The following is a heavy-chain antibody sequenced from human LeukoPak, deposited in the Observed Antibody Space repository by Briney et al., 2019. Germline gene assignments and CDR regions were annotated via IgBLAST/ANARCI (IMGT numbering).Heavy chain of an antibody. CDR3: ARGAVAGSLYYYMDV. V-gene: IGHV1-8*03. D-gene: IGHD6-19*01. CDR2: MNPNSGNT. J-gene: IGHJ6*03. CDR1: GYTFTSHD. Sequence: ASVKVSCKASGYTFTSHDINWVRQATGQGLEWMGWMNPNSGNTGYAQKFQGRVTITRNTSISTAYMELSSLRSEDTAVYYCARGAVAGSLYYYMDVWGKGTTVTVSS.